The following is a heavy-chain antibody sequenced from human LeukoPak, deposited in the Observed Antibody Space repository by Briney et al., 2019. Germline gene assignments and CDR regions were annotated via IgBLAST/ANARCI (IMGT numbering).Heavy chain of an antibody. CDR3: AKDIRGRLANNWFDP. CDR2: ISGSGGST. V-gene: IGHV3-23*01. CDR1: GFTFSSYA. D-gene: IGHD1-14*01. J-gene: IGHJ5*02. Sequence: GGSLRLSCAASGFTFSSYAMSCFRQAPGKGLEGGSAISGSGGSTYYADPVKGRFTISRDNSKNTLYLQMNSLRAEDTAVYYCAKDIRGRLANNWFDPWGQGTLVTVSS.